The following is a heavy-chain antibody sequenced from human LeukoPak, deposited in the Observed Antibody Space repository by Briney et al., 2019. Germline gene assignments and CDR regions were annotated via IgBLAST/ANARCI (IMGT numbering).Heavy chain of an antibody. D-gene: IGHD3-3*01. CDR3: ARAFWRLGAHDAFDI. CDR2: IDHIGNT. J-gene: IGHJ3*02. Sequence: PSETLSLTCTVSGYSISSIYYWGWIRQPPGQGLEWIGTIDHIGNTFYNPSLTSRVSISVDTSKNHFPLNLTSVTATDTALYYCARAFWRLGAHDAFDIWGQGTMVTVSS. CDR1: GYSISSIYY. V-gene: IGHV4-38-2*02.